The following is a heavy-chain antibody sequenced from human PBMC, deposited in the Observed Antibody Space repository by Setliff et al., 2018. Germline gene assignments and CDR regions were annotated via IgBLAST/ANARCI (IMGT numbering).Heavy chain of an antibody. J-gene: IGHJ4*01. CDR2: ISYSGTP. V-gene: IGHV4-39*01. CDR3: VRPGGTTVVARHFDY. D-gene: IGHD2-15*01. Sequence: SETLSLTCTVSDDSFTSSRYYWGWIRQAPGSGLEWIGSISYSGTPYYNAPVESRVTISTDTSRNQFSLELRSVTVAATATYYCVRPGGTTVVARHFDYWGSGILVTVSS. CDR1: DDSFTSSRYY.